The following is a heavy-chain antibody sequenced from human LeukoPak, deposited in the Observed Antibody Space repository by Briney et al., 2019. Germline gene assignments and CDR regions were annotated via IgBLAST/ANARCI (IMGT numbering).Heavy chain of an antibody. D-gene: IGHD1-7*01. CDR2: IYPGDSDT. CDR1: GYSFTSYW. CDR3: ARLALELRDRPGFDY. J-gene: IGHJ4*02. V-gene: IGHV5-51*01. Sequence: GESLKISCKGSGYSFTSYWIGWVRQMPGKGLEWMGIIYPGDSDTRYSPSFQGQVTISADKSISTAHLQWSSLKASDTAMYYCARLALELRDRPGFDYWGQGTLVTVSS.